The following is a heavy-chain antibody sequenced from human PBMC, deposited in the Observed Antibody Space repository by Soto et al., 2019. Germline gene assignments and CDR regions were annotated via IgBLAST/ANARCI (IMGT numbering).Heavy chain of an antibody. J-gene: IGHJ4*02. D-gene: IGHD4-17*01. CDR2: IYYSGST. CDR1: GGSISSGGYY. V-gene: IGHV4-31*03. Sequence: SETLSLTCTVSGGSISSGGYYWSWIRQHPGKGLEWIGYIYYSGSTYYNPSLKSRVTISVDTSKNQFSLKLSSVTAADTAVYYCAAGYYGDSHFDYWGQGTLVTVPS. CDR3: AAGYYGDSHFDY.